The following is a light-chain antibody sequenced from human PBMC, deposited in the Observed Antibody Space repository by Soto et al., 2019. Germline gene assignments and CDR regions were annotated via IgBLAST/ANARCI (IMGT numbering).Light chain of an antibody. V-gene: IGLV2-14*01. J-gene: IGLJ1*01. CDR2: DVS. Sequence: QSALTQPASVSGSPGQSITISCTGTSSDVGGYNFVSWYQQHPGKAPKLIISDVSNRPSGVSTRFSGSKSGNTASLTISGLQAEDEADYYCSSYTSINTHVFGTGTKVNVL. CDR3: SSYTSINTHV. CDR1: SSDVGGYNF.